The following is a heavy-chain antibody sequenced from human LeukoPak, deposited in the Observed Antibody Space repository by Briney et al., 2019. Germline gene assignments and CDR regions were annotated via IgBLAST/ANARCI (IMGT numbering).Heavy chain of an antibody. Sequence: PSETLSLTCAVSGYSISSGYHWGWIRQPPGKGLEWIGSIYHSGSTYYNPSLKSRVTISVDTSKNQFSLKLSSVTAADTAVYYCARDHNWFDPWGQGTLVTVSS. CDR2: IYHSGST. CDR3: ARDHNWFDP. V-gene: IGHV4-38-2*02. CDR1: GYSISSGYH. J-gene: IGHJ5*02.